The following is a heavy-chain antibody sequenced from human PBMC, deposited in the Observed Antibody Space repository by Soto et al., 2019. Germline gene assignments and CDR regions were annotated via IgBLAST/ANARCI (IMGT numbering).Heavy chain of an antibody. Sequence: QAQLVQSGAEVKKPGASVKVSCKASGYTFTNYAVHWLRQAPGQALEWMGWLNAGNGDTKYPPTFQDRVTITRDTSASTAYMELSSLRSEDTAVYYCARQGIPYNSGSGDYFYYYYNYMDVWGKGTTVTVSS. D-gene: IGHD3-10*01. CDR3: ARQGIPYNSGSGDYFYYYYNYMDV. V-gene: IGHV1-3*01. CDR2: LNAGNGDT. J-gene: IGHJ6*03. CDR1: GYTFTNYA.